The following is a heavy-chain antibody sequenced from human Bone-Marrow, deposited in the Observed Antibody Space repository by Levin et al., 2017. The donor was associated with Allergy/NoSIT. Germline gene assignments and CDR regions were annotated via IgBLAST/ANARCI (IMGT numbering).Heavy chain of an antibody. V-gene: IGHV3-30*18. D-gene: IGHD5-24*01. J-gene: IGHJ4*02. Sequence: HGESLKISCAASGFTFSSYGMHWVRQAPGKGLEWVAVISYDGSNKYYADSVKGRFTISRDNSKNTLYLQMNSLRAEDTAVYYCAKSLRRRDGYNYLLGLDYWGQGTLVTVSS. CDR2: ISYDGSNK. CDR1: GFTFSSYG. CDR3: AKSLRRRDGYNYLLGLDY.